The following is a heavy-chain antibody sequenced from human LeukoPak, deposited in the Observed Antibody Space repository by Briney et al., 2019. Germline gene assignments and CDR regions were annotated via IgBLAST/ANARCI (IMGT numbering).Heavy chain of an antibody. D-gene: IGHD6-6*01. CDR2: ITGSGGNT. CDR3: IIAARAFDY. V-gene: IGHV3-23*01. Sequence: GGSLRLSCAASGFTFSNYAMSWVRQAPGKGLEWVSAITGSGGNTYYADSVKGRFTISRDNAKNTLYLQMNSLRAEDTAVYYCIIAARAFDYWGQGTLVTVSS. J-gene: IGHJ4*02. CDR1: GFTFSNYA.